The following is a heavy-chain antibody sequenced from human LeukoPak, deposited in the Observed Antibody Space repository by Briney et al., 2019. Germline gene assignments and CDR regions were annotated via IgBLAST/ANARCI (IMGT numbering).Heavy chain of an antibody. D-gene: IGHD2-2*02. CDR3: ARDRCSSTTCYNTPNWFDP. CDR2: INWNGGST. Sequence: PGESLRLSCAASGFTFDDYGMSWVRQAPGKGLEWVAGINWNGGSTGYTDSVKGRFTISRDNAKNSLFLQMNSLRAEDTAFYHCARDRCSSTTCYNTPNWFDPWGQGTLVIVSS. CDR1: GFTFDDYG. V-gene: IGHV3-20*01. J-gene: IGHJ5*02.